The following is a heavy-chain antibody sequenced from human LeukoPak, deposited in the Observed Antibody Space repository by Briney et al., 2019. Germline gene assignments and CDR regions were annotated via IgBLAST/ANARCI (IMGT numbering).Heavy chain of an antibody. Sequence: SETLSLTCAVYGGSFGAHYWSWVRQAPGKGLEWIGEISHSGNTNCNPSLKSRVTISVDTSKNQFSLKLKSVTAADTAVYYCAREASGSPDHFDSWGQGTLFTVSS. D-gene: IGHD1-26*01. CDR3: AREASGSPDHFDS. V-gene: IGHV4-34*01. J-gene: IGHJ4*02. CDR1: GGSFGAHY. CDR2: ISHSGNT.